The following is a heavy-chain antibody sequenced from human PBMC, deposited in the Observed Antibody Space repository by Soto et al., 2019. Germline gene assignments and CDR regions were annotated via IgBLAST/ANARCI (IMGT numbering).Heavy chain of an antibody. D-gene: IGHD6-19*01. J-gene: IGHJ4*02. CDR2: IYYSGST. V-gene: IGHV4-39*01. CDR3: ARRMGGIAVAGGDFDY. Sequence: QLQLQESGPGLVKPSETLSLTCTVSGGSISSSSYYWGWIRQPPGKGLEWIGSIYYSGSTYYNPSLKSRVTISVDTSKNQFSLKLSSVTAADTAVYYCARRMGGIAVAGGDFDYWGQGTLVTVSS. CDR1: GGSISSSSYY.